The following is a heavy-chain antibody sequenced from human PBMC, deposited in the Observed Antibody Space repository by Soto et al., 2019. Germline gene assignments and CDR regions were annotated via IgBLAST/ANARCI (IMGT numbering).Heavy chain of an antibody. CDR2: ISKSGIDI. CDR1: GFSFSTYE. CDR3: APRKYGSFNIGAFDI. D-gene: IGHD1-26*01. Sequence: GRSLRLSCAASGFSFSTYEMNWVRQAPGKGLEWVSYISKSGIDIYYADSVKGRFTISRDNANNSLYLQMNSLRAEDTAVYYCAPRKYGSFNIGAFDIWGQGTMVTVSS. J-gene: IGHJ3*02. V-gene: IGHV3-48*03.